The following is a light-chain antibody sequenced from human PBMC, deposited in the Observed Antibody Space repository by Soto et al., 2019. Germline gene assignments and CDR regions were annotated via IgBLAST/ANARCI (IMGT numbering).Light chain of an antibody. CDR3: CSYAGSSTLV. CDR2: EGS. CDR1: SSDVGSYNL. V-gene: IGLV2-23*01. Sequence: QSALTQPASVSGSPGQSITISCTGTSSDVGSYNLVSWYQQHPGKAPKLMIYEGSKRPSGGSNRFSGSKSGNTASLTISGLQAEDEAAYYCCSYAGSSTLVFGTGTKLTVL. J-gene: IGLJ1*01.